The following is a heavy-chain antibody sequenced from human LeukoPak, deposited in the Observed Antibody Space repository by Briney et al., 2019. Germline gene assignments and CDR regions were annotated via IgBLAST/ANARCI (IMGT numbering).Heavy chain of an antibody. V-gene: IGHV4-39*01. CDR2: IYYRGRT. D-gene: IGHD3-22*01. CDR1: SASIISSSYY. Sequence: SETLSLTCSVSSASIISSSYYWGWVRQPPGKGLEWIGSIYYRGRTYYNPSLKIRVTISADPSQIQFSLNLNSVTASDTAVYYCARQKILDDNYDSSGYYVDQWGQGSLVTVSS. CDR3: ARQKILDDNYDSSGYYVDQ. J-gene: IGHJ4*02.